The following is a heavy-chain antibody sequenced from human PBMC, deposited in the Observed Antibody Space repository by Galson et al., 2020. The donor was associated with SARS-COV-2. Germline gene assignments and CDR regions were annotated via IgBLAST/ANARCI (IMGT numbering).Heavy chain of an antibody. CDR3: VRGAEERRIIVVVPYYYTYMGV. CDR1: GGSFKNYY. D-gene: IGHD2-2*01. V-gene: IGHV4-34*01. Sequence: SETLSLTCAVSGGSFKNYYWTWLRQSPGKGLQWIGEINHRGSTNYDPSLHGRVAMSVDTSKNQFSRRLSAVTAADTAVYYCVRGAEERRIIVVVPYYYTYMGVWGGGTAVTVSS. CDR2: INHRGST. J-gene: IGHJ6*03.